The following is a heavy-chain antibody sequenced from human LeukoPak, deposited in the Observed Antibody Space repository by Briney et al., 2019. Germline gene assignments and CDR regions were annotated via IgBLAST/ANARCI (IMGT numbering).Heavy chain of an antibody. Sequence: SETLSLTCTVSGGSFTSNSYYWGWIRQPPGKGLEWIGSIYYSGSTYYNPSLKSRVTISVDTSKNQFSLKLSSVTAADTAVYYCARHNYDSSGFLKYWGQGTLVTVSS. CDR1: GGSFTSNSYY. J-gene: IGHJ4*02. D-gene: IGHD3-22*01. CDR2: IYYSGST. V-gene: IGHV4-39*01. CDR3: ARHNYDSSGFLKY.